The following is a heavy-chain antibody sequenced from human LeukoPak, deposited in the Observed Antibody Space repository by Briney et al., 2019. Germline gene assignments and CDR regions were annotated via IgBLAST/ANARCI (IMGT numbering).Heavy chain of an antibody. CDR3: ARDSYYDSSGYYFCAFDI. D-gene: IGHD3-22*01. V-gene: IGHV4-39*07. CDR2: IYYSGST. J-gene: IGHJ3*02. Sequence: PSETLSLTCTVSGGSISSSSYYWGWIRQPPGKGLEWIGSIYYSGSTYYNPSLKSRVTISVGTSKNQFSLKLSSVTAADTAVYYCARDSYYDSSGYYFCAFDIWGQGTMVTVSS. CDR1: GGSISSSSYY.